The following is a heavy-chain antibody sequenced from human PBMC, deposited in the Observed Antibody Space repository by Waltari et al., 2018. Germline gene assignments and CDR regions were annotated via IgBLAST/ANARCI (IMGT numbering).Heavy chain of an antibody. D-gene: IGHD2-15*01. J-gene: IGHJ6*02. Sequence: QVQLVQSGAEVKKPGSSVKVSCKASGGTFSSYAISWVRQAPGQGLEWMGGIIPILGTANYAQKCQGRVTITADESTSTAYMELSSLRSEDTAVYYCARGVVVAAIDYYYYGMDVWGQGTTVTVSS. V-gene: IGHV1-69*13. CDR2: IIPILGTA. CDR1: GGTFSSYA. CDR3: ARGVVVAAIDYYYYGMDV.